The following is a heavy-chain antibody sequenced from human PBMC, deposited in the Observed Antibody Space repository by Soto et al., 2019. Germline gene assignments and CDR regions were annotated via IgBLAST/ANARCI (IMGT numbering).Heavy chain of an antibody. CDR3: ARVGWERLRLDY. Sequence: QVQLVESGGGVVQPGRSLRLSCAASGFTFSSYAMHWVRQAPGKGLEWVAVISYDGSNKYYADSVKGRFTISRDNSKNTLYLQMNSLRAEDTAVYYCARVGWERLRLDYWGQGTLVTVSS. J-gene: IGHJ4*02. V-gene: IGHV3-30-3*01. CDR2: ISYDGSNK. CDR1: GFTFSSYA. D-gene: IGHD1-26*01.